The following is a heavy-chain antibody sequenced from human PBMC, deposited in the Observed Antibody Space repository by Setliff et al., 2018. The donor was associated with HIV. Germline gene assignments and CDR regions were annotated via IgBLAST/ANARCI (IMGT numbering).Heavy chain of an antibody. Sequence: SETLSLTCSVSGDSISSGSYYWGWIRQPPGKGLEWIGSVYYSGSTYYNPSLKSRLNISVDTSTNKFSLKLSSVTAADTAVYYCARLRGLNLEPFDYWGQGTLVTVSS. V-gene: IGHV4-39*01. CDR1: GDSISSGSYY. J-gene: IGHJ4*02. CDR3: ARLRGLNLEPFDY. CDR2: VYYSGST. D-gene: IGHD1-1*01.